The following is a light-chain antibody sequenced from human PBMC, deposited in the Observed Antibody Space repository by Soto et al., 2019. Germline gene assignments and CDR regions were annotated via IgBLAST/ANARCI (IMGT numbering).Light chain of an antibody. CDR2: RAS. Sequence: DIHMTQSPSTLSASVGDRIVITCRARKTLDRWFAWYQQKPRKAPQLLLYRASFPESGVPTRFSGRGSGTEFTVTIRSLQPDDVTTDFCQNYNSYPYSFGQGTKLEI. CDR1: KTLDRW. CDR3: QNYNSYPYS. J-gene: IGKJ2*03. V-gene: IGKV1-5*03.